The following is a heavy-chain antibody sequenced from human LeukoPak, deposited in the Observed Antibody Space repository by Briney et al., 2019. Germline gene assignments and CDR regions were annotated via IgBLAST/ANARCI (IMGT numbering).Heavy chain of an antibody. V-gene: IGHV4-59*08. Sequence: SETLSLTCTVSGGSINNNYWGWFRQPPGKGLEWLGYIYSSGSTTYNPSLESRLAISIDTSKNHFSLKLSSVTAADTTVYFCAKRAVTTAGDLWFDPWGQGTLVTVSS. J-gene: IGHJ5*02. CDR2: IYSSGST. CDR3: AKRAVTTAGDLWFDP. CDR1: GGSINNNY. D-gene: IGHD2-21*01.